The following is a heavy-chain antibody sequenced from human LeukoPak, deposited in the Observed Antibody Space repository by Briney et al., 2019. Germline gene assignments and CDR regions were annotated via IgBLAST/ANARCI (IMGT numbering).Heavy chain of an antibody. Sequence: GASVKVSCKASGYTFIIYGISWVRQAPGQGLEWMGRISAKNGNAIYAQKLQGRVTMTADTSTTTAYMELRSLRSDDTAVYYCERDLDNRNDLYYLDWWGQGTLVTVSS. D-gene: IGHD1-20*01. CDR1: GYTFIIYG. CDR3: ERDLDNRNDLYYLDW. V-gene: IGHV1-18*01. CDR2: ISAKNGNA. J-gene: IGHJ4*02.